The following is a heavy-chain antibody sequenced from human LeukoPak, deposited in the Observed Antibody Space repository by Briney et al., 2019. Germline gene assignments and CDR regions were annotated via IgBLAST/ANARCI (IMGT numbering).Heavy chain of an antibody. V-gene: IGHV3-33*01. Sequence: GGSLRLSCAASGFTFSSYGMHWVRQAPGKGLEWVAVIWYDGSNKYYADSVKGRFTISRDNSKNTLYLQMNSLRAEDTAVYYCARHIVVVPAATSGMDVWGKGTTVTVSS. D-gene: IGHD2-2*01. CDR2: IWYDGSNK. CDR3: ARHIVVVPAATSGMDV. CDR1: GFTFSSYG. J-gene: IGHJ6*04.